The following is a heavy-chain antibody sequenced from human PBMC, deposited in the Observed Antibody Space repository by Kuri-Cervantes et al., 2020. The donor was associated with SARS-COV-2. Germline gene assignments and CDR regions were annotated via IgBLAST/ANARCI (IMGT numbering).Heavy chain of an antibody. V-gene: IGHV1-18*01. CDR2: ISAYNGNT. CDR1: GYTFTSYG. Sequence: ASVKVSCKASGYTFTSYGISWVRQAPGQGLEWMGWISAYNGNTNCAQKLQGRVTMTTDTSTSTAYMELSSLRSDDTAVYYCAKDLRLGYYYDSSGPDVWGKGTTVTVSS. CDR3: AKDLRLGYYYDSSGPDV. D-gene: IGHD3-22*01. J-gene: IGHJ6*04.